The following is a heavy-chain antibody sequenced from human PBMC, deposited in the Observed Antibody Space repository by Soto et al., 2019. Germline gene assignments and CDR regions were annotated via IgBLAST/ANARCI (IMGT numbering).Heavy chain of an antibody. V-gene: IGHV3-30*03. J-gene: IGHJ6*02. CDR2: ISNDGLNK. CDR3: ARPRGDYYYYYGMDV. D-gene: IGHD3-10*01. Sequence: QVQLVESGGGVVQPGRSLRLSCVVSGFTFSSYGMHWVRQAPGKGLEWMSVISNDGLNKYYADFVKGRFTISRDDSKNTLYLQMNSLRAEDTAVYYCARPRGDYYYYYGMDVWGQGTTVTVSS. CDR1: GFTFSSYG.